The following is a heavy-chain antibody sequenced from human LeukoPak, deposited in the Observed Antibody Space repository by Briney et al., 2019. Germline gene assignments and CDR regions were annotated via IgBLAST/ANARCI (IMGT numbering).Heavy chain of an antibody. D-gene: IGHD3-10*01. CDR3: ARDRGPMVRGVPNWFDP. CDR2: INPNSGST. Sequence: GASVKVSCKASGYTFTSYGISWVRQAPGQGLEWMGWINPNSGSTNYAQKFQGRVTMTRDTSISTAYMELSRLRSDDSAVYYCARDRGPMVRGVPNWFDPWGQGTLVTVSS. V-gene: IGHV1-2*02. J-gene: IGHJ5*02. CDR1: GYTFTSYG.